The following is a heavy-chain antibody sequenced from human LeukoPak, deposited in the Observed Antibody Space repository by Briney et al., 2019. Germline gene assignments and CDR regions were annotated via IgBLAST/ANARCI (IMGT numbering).Heavy chain of an antibody. V-gene: IGHV3-9*01. J-gene: IGHJ3*02. CDR1: GFSYDDYA. D-gene: IGHD6-19*01. Sequence: GGSLRIYCAGSGFSYDDYAMHRVRQAPLQGLQWVSGISWNSGSIGYADSVKGRFTISRDNAKNSLYLQMNSLRAEDTALYYCAKDRGSGWRAFDIWGQGTMVTVSS. CDR2: ISWNSGSI. CDR3: AKDRGSGWRAFDI.